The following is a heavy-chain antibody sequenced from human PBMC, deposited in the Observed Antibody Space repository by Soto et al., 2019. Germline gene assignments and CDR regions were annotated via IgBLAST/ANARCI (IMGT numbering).Heavy chain of an antibody. J-gene: IGHJ4*02. D-gene: IGHD6-13*01. CDR2: IYWDDDK. CDR3: APSPRVHIAAAADLDY. Sequence: QITLKESGPPLVKPTQTLTLTCTFSGFSLSTSGVGVGWIRQPPGKALEWLALIYWDDDKRYRPSLKSRLTSTKDTSKTQLARTMTNRDPVDTATYYWAPSPRVHIAAAADLDYWGQGTLVTVSS. CDR1: GFSLSTSGVG. V-gene: IGHV2-5*02.